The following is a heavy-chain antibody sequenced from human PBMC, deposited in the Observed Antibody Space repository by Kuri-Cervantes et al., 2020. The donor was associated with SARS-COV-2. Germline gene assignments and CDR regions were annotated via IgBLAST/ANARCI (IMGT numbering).Heavy chain of an antibody. Sequence: GESLKISCAASGFTFSSYAMSWVRQAPGKGLEWVSAISGSGGSTYYADSVKGRFTISRDNSKNTLYLQMNNLRAEDTAVYYCAKGPAAAGLWYYYYMDVWGKGTTVTVSS. CDR1: GFTFSSYA. CDR2: ISGSGGST. V-gene: IGHV3-23*01. CDR3: AKGPAAAGLWYYYYMDV. D-gene: IGHD6-13*01. J-gene: IGHJ6*03.